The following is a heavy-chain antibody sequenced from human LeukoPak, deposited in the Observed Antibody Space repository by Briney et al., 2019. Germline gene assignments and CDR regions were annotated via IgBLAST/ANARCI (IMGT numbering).Heavy chain of an antibody. CDR3: AKDQYDFWSSYYTNYYFDY. J-gene: IGHJ4*02. Sequence: GGSLRLSCTASGFTFSSYGMHWVRQAPGKGLEWVAVISYDGSNKYYADSVKGRFTISRDNSKNTLYLQMNSLRAEDTAVYYCAKDQYDFWSSYYTNYYFDYWGQGILVTVSS. CDR1: GFTFSSYG. CDR2: ISYDGSNK. V-gene: IGHV3-30*18. D-gene: IGHD3-3*01.